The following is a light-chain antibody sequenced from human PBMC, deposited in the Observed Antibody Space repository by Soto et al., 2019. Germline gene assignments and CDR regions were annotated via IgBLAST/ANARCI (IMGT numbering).Light chain of an antibody. Sequence: EVVMTQSPATLSVSPGERATLSCRASETVATNLAWYQQKPGQAPRLLISGASTRAAGISDRFRGSGSGTEFTLTISSLRSEDSAIYYCQQYFEWPPRTFRQGTKVDIK. CDR1: ETVATN. CDR2: GAS. V-gene: IGKV3-15*01. J-gene: IGKJ1*01. CDR3: QQYFEWPPRT.